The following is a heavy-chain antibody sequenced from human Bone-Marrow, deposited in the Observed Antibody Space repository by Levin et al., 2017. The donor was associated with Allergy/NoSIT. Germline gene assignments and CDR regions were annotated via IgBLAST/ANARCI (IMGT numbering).Heavy chain of an antibody. J-gene: IGHJ4*02. CDR3: AKDRVFKRTVGATEKFDY. V-gene: IGHV3-23*01. D-gene: IGHD1-26*01. CDR1: GFTFSSYA. Sequence: PGGSLRLSCAASGFTFSSYAMNWVRQAPGKGLEWVSGISGSDSTYYADSVQGRFTISRDNSKNTLYLQMNSLRVEDTALYYCAKDRVFKRTVGATEKFDYWGQGTLVTVSS. CDR2: ISGSDST.